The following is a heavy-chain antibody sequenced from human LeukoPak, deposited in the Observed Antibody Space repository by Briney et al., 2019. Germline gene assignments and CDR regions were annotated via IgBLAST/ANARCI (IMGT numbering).Heavy chain of an antibody. CDR3: AKGEMATGYFDY. D-gene: IGHD5-24*01. V-gene: IGHV3-30*18. J-gene: IGHJ4*02. Sequence: GGSLRLSCAASGLTFSIYGMHWVRQAPGKGLEWVAVISYDGSNKYFADSVKGRFTISRDNSKSTVNLHMNSLRAEDTAVYYCAKGEMATGYFDYWGQGTLVTVSS. CDR2: ISYDGSNK. CDR1: GLTFSIYG.